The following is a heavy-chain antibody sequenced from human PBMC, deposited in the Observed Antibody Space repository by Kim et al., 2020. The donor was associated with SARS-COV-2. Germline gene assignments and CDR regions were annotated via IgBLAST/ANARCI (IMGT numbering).Heavy chain of an antibody. J-gene: IGHJ6*02. CDR3: ARAWVVTATPYYYYGMDV. CDR2: IIPIFGTA. V-gene: IGHV1-69*13. D-gene: IGHD2-21*02. Sequence: SVKVSCKASGGTFSSYAISWVRQAPGQGLEWMGGIIPIFGTANYAQKFQGRVTITADESTSTAYMELSSLRSEDTAVYYCARAWVVTATPYYYYGMDVWGQGTTVTVSS. CDR1: GGTFSSYA.